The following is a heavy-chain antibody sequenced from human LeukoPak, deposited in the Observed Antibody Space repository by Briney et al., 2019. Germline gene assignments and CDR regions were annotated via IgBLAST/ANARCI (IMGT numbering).Heavy chain of an antibody. J-gene: IGHJ4*02. CDR1: GGSISSYY. V-gene: IGHV4-4*07. D-gene: IGHD3-10*01. CDR2: IYTSGST. CDR3: ARDRQYYGSGSYRAHFDH. Sequence: SETLSLTCTVSGGSISSYYWRWIRQPAGKGLEWIGRIYTSGSTNYNPSLKSRVTISVDTSKNQFSLKLSSVTAADTAVYYCARDRQYYGSGSYRAHFDHWGQGTLVTVSS.